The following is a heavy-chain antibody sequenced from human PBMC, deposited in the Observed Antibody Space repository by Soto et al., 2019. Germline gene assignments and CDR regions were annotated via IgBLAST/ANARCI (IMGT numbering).Heavy chain of an antibody. CDR3: ASRDPGTSVDY. CDR2: IYRTGST. V-gene: IGHV4-4*02. CDR1: VGSVTSNNW. J-gene: IGHJ4*02. D-gene: IGHD1-7*01. Sequence: SETLSLRWAVSVGSVTSNNWWTWVRQPPGQGLEWIGAIYRTGSTNYNPSLKSRVSISLDKSENQFSLKVTSLTAADPAVYYCASRDPGTSVDYWGQGTLLTVSS.